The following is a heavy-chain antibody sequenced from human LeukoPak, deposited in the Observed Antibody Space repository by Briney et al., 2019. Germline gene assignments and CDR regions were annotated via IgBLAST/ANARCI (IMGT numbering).Heavy chain of an antibody. V-gene: IGHV3-30*04. D-gene: IGHD3-10*01. Sequence: GRSLRLSCAASGFTFSSYAMHWVRQAPGKGLEWVAVIPYDGSNKYYADSVKGRFTISRDNSKNTLYLQMNSLRAEDTAVYYCARDLRVVRGVIEYYFDYWGQGTLVTVSS. J-gene: IGHJ4*02. CDR3: ARDLRVVRGVIEYYFDY. CDR1: GFTFSSYA. CDR2: IPYDGSNK.